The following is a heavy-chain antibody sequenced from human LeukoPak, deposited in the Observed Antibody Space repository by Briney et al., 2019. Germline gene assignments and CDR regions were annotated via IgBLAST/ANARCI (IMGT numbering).Heavy chain of an antibody. CDR3: AKVVVAAGTDVPYYFDY. D-gene: IGHD6-13*01. J-gene: IGHJ4*02. V-gene: IGHV3-23*01. Sequence: WGSLRLSCAASGFTFSSYAMSWVRQGPGKGLEWVSAISGSGGSTYYADSVKGRFTISRDNSKNTLYLQMNSLRAEDTAVYYCAKVVVAAGTDVPYYFDYWGQGTLVTVSS. CDR2: ISGSGGST. CDR1: GFTFSSYA.